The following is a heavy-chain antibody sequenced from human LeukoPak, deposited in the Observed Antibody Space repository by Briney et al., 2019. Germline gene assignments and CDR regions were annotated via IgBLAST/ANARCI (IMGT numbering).Heavy chain of an antibody. D-gene: IGHD4-23*01. CDR1: GFTFSSYS. J-gene: IGHJ6*03. CDR3: ARCPGGYYYYYYMDV. V-gene: IGHV3-21*01. Sequence: GGSLRLSCAASGFTFSSYSMNWVRQAPGKGLEWVSSISSSSSYIYYADSVKGRFTISRDNSKNTLYLQMNSLRAEDTAVYYCARCPGGYYYYYYMDVWGKGTTVTVSS. CDR2: ISSSSSYI.